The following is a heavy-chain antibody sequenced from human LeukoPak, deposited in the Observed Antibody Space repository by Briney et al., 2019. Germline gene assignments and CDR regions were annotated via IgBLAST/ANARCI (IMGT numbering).Heavy chain of an antibody. CDR1: GGSISSGGYS. Sequence: PSQTLSLTCTVSGGSISSGGYSWSWIRQPPGKGLEWIGYIYYSGSAYYNPSLKSRVTISVDTSKNQFSLKLSSVTAADTAVYYCAREGNRYYFDSSANFDYWGQGTLVTVSS. CDR2: IYYSGSA. CDR3: AREGNRYYFDSSANFDY. V-gene: IGHV4-30-4*07. D-gene: IGHD3-22*01. J-gene: IGHJ4*02.